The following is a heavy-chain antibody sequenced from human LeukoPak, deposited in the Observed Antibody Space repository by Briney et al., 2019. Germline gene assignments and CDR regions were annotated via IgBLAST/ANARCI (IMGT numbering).Heavy chain of an antibody. D-gene: IGHD6-25*01. CDR3: AAVVRSGSPFDY. J-gene: IGHJ4*02. CDR1: GFTFSSYW. V-gene: IGHV3-74*01. Sequence: GGSLRLSCAASGFTFSSYWVHWVRQAPGKGLVWVSRINGDGSSTSYADSVKGRFTISRDNAKNTLYLQMTSLRVEDTAVYYCAAVVRSGSPFDYWGQGTLVTVSS. CDR2: INGDGSST.